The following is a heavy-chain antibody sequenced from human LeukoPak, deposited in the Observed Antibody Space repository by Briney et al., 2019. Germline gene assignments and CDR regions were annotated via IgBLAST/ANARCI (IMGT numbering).Heavy chain of an antibody. CDR1: GYSISSGYY. CDR3: ARVGPGIAVANEDPWYFDY. J-gene: IGHJ4*02. CDR2: IYHSGST. Sequence: SETLSLTCTVSGYSISSGYYWGWIRQPPGKGLEWIGSIYHSGSTYYNPSLKSRVTISVDTSKNQFSLKLSSVTAADTAVYYCARVGPGIAVANEDPWYFDYWGQGTLVTVSS. D-gene: IGHD6-19*01. V-gene: IGHV4-38-2*02.